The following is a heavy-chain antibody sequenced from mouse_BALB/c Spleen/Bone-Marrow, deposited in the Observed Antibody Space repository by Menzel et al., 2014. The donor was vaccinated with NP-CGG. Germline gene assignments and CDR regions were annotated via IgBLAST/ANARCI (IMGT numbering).Heavy chain of an antibody. CDR3: PRLDGIKGFDY. J-gene: IGHJ2*01. D-gene: IGHD1-1*01. CDR1: GYSITSGYS. CDR2: IHNSGVT. Sequence: EVQLQQSGPDLVKPSQSLSLTCTVTGYSITSGYSWHWIQQFPGNKLEWMAYIHNSGVTNFNPSLKSRISISRDTSKNQFFLQLNSVTTENTATYYWPRLDGIKGFDYGGQATPPTFS. V-gene: IGHV3-1*02.